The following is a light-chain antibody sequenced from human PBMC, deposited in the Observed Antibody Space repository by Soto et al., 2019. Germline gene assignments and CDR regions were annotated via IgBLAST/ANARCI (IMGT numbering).Light chain of an antibody. CDR3: SSYTSSSTPYV. V-gene: IGLV2-14*01. J-gene: IGLJ1*01. CDR1: SSYEGGYNY. CDR2: EVS. Sequence: QSALTQPASVSGSPGQSITISCTGTSSYEGGYNYVSWYQQHPGKAPKLMIYEVSNRPSGVSNRFSGSKSGNTASLTISGLQSEEEADYYCSSYTSSSTPYVFATGTEVTVL.